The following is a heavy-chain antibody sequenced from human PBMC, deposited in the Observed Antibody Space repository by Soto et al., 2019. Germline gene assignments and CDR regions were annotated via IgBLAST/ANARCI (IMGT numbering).Heavy chain of an antibody. J-gene: IGHJ6*02. V-gene: IGHV3-9*01. Sequence: QPGGSLRLSCVVSGSNLDEHAMHWVRQAPGKGLEWVSGIFWRSGGTGYADSVKGRFTVSRDNAKNSLYLQMNSLRIEDTALYYCVKDITAGGADVWGQGTTVTVSS. D-gene: IGHD2-8*02. CDR2: IFWRSGGT. CDR1: GSNLDEHA. CDR3: VKDITAGGADV.